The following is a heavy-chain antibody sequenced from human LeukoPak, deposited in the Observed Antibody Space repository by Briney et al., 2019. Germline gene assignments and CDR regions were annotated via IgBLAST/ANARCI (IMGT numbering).Heavy chain of an antibody. CDR1: GFTFTSYN. V-gene: IGHV3-21*04. CDR2: ITSSSSYI. Sequence: GGSLRLSCAASGFTFTSYNMNWVRQAPGKGLEWVSSITSSSSYIYYADSVKGRFTISRDNAKNSLYLQMNSLRAEDTALYYCARDRAVAGLFDYWGQGTLVTVSS. J-gene: IGHJ4*02. D-gene: IGHD6-19*01. CDR3: ARDRAVAGLFDY.